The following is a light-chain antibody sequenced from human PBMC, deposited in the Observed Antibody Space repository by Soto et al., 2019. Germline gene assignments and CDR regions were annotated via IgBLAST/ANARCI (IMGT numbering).Light chain of an antibody. J-gene: IGKJ1*01. Sequence: EIVLTQSPGTLSLSPGERATLSCRASQSVSSSYLAWYQQKPGQAPRLLIYGASSRATGIPDRFSGSGSGTDFTLTISRLEPEDFAVYYCQKYGSSPTWTFGSGIKVDIK. CDR3: QKYGSSPTWT. CDR2: GAS. CDR1: QSVSSSY. V-gene: IGKV3-20*01.